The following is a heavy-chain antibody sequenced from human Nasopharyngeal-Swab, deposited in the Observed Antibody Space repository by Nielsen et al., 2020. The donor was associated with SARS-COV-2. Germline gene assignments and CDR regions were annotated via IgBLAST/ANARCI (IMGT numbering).Heavy chain of an antibody. V-gene: IGHV3-53*04. J-gene: IGHJ4*02. CDR3: ASSPSRGWYEYHLDN. CDR2: IYGGDST. CDR1: GFTVSSNY. D-gene: IGHD6-19*01. Sequence: GESLKISCAVSGFTVSSNYMSWVRQAPGKGLEWVSVIYGGDSTYYADPVRGRFTVTRHISENTLYLQMNSLRAEDTAVYYCASSPSRGWYEYHLDNWGQGTLVTASS.